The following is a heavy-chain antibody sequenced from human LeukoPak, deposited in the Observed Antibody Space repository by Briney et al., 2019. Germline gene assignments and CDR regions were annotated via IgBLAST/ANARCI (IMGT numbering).Heavy chain of an antibody. D-gene: IGHD3-22*01. CDR2: IKQDGSEK. CDR3: ARARQYTYYYDFLDY. Sequence: PGGSLRLSCAASGFTSSSYWMSWVRQAPGKGLEWVANIKQDGSEKYYVDSVKGRFTISRDNAKNSLYLQMNSLRAEDTAVYYCARARQYTYYYDFLDYWGQGTLVTVSS. V-gene: IGHV3-7*01. J-gene: IGHJ4*02. CDR1: GFTSSSYW.